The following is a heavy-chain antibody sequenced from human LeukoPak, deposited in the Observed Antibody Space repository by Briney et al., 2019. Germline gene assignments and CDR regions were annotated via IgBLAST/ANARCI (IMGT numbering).Heavy chain of an antibody. V-gene: IGHV3-9*01. J-gene: IGHJ4*02. CDR1: GFTFDDYA. D-gene: IGHD5-18*01. Sequence: PGRSLRLSCAASGFTFDDYAMHWVRQAPGKGLEWVSGISWNSGSIGYADSVKGRFTISRDNAKNSLYLQMNSLRAEDTALYYCAKGNSYGYLRPTFDYWGQGTLVTVSS. CDR3: AKGNSYGYLRPTFDY. CDR2: ISWNSGSI.